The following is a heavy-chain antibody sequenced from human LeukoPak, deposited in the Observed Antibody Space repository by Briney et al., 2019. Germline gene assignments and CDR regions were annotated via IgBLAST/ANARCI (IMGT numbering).Heavy chain of an antibody. CDR3: AKRNTALASDY. Sequence: PGGSLRLSCAASGFTFSSYATTWVRQAPGRGLEWVSAISVSGGSTYYADSVKGRFTISRDNSKNTLYLQMNSLRAEDTAIYYCAKRNTALASDYWGQGTLVTVSS. D-gene: IGHD5-18*01. CDR2: ISVSGGST. CDR1: GFTFSSYA. V-gene: IGHV3-23*01. J-gene: IGHJ4*02.